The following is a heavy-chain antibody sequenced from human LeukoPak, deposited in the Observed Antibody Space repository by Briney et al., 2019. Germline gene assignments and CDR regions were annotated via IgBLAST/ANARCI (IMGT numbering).Heavy chain of an antibody. D-gene: IGHD3-10*01. J-gene: IGHJ4*02. CDR1: GFTFSSYS. CDR2: ISSSSSYI. Sequence: PGGSLRLSCAASGFTFSSYSMNWVRQAPGKGLEWVSSISSSSSYIYYADSVKGRFTISRDNTNKTLFLQMGSLRAEDTALYYCATDIGDSFGDSKDYWGQGTLVTVSS. V-gene: IGHV3-21*04. CDR3: ATDIGDSFGDSKDY.